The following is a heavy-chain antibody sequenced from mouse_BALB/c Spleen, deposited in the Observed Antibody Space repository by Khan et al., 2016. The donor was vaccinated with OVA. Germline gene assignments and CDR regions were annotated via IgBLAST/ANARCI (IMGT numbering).Heavy chain of an antibody. Sequence: QVQLQQSGAELVKAGASVKMSCKASGYTFTSYWMHWVKQRLGQGLEWFAETNPTNGRTYYNEKFKSKATLTVDKSYSTAYMLLSGPTFEDSAVYYCARIKKIVATYFDYWGQCTTLTVSS. CDR3: ARIKKIVATYFDY. CDR1: GYTFTSYW. J-gene: IGHJ2*01. V-gene: IGHV1S81*02. CDR2: TNPTNGRT. D-gene: IGHD1-1*01.